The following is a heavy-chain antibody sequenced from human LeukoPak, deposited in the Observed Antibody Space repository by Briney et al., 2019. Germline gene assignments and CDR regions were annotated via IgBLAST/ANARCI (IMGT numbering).Heavy chain of an antibody. CDR3: AKGEMVIMKNYFDY. D-gene: IGHD3-3*01. CDR1: GFTFSSYA. V-gene: IGHV3-30*01. Sequence: GGSLRLSCAASGFTFSSYAKHWVRQAPGKGLEWVAVISYGGSYKYYADSVKGRFTISRDNSKNTLYLQMNSLRAEDTAVYYCAKGEMVIMKNYFDYWGQGTLVTVSS. CDR2: ISYGGSYK. J-gene: IGHJ4*02.